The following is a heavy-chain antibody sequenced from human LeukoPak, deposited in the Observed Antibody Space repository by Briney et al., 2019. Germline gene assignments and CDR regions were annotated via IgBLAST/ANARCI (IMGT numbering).Heavy chain of an antibody. CDR2: ISYDGNSK. J-gene: IGHJ6*03. CDR1: GFTFSSYA. D-gene: IGHD2-2*02. Sequence: GGSLRLSCAASGFTFSSYAMHWVRQAPGKGLEWVAVISYDGNSKYYADSVKGRFTISRDNSKNTLYLQMNSLRAEDTAVYYCAGGFRGSAIFHYYYYMDVWGKGTTVTVSS. V-gene: IGHV3-30-3*01. CDR3: AGGFRGSAIFHYYYYMDV.